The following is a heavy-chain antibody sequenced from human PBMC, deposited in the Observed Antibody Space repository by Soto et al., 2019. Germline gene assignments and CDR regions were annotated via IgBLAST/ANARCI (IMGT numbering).Heavy chain of an antibody. CDR2: VSPNSGNT. V-gene: IGHV1-8*01. CDR3: ARGSSGWSAGFDY. D-gene: IGHD6-19*01. CDR1: GYTFTSSD. J-gene: IGHJ4*02. Sequence: ASVKVSCKASGYTFTSSDINWVRQATGQGLEWIGWVSPNSGNTGYAQKFQGRVTMTRNTSINTAYMELCSLRSEDTAVYYCARGSSGWSAGFDYWGQGSLVTVSS.